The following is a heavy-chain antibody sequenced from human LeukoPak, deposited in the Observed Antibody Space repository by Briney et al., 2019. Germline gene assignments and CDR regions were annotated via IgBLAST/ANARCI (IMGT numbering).Heavy chain of an antibody. Sequence: PSETLSLTCTVSGGSISSYYWSWIRQPPGKGLEWIGYIYYSGSTNYNPSLKSRVTISVDTSKNQFSLKLSSVTAADTAVYYCARGDSGSYYDSSGSISYSFDYWGQGTLVTVSS. J-gene: IGHJ4*02. D-gene: IGHD3-22*01. CDR1: GGSISSYY. V-gene: IGHV4-59*01. CDR3: ARGDSGSYYDSSGSISYSFDY. CDR2: IYYSGST.